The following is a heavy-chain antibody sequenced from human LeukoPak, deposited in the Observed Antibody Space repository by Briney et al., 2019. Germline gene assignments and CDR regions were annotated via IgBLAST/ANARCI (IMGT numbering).Heavy chain of an antibody. CDR3: ARGGGYCGGDCSHAFDI. J-gene: IGHJ3*02. CDR2: IKYDGSTS. V-gene: IGHV3-74*01. D-gene: IGHD2-21*02. Sequence: PGGSLRLSCEASGFTFTTYWIHWVRQGPGKGLVWVSRIKYDGSTSNYADSVKGRFTISRDNAKNTVYLQMNSLRVEDTAVYYCARGGGYCGGDCSHAFDIWGQGTMVTVSS. CDR1: GFTFTTYW.